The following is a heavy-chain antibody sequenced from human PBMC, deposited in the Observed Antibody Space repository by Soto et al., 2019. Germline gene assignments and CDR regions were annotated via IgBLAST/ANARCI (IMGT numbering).Heavy chain of an antibody. D-gene: IGHD2-2*01. CDR3: ASLILGYCSSTSCYAYYYYGMDV. CDR1: GFTFSSYS. CDR2: ISSSSSTI. Sequence: LRLSCADSGFTFSSYSMNWVRQAPGKGLEWVSYISSSSSTIYYADSVKGRFTISRDNAKNSLYLQMNSLRDEDTAVYYCASLILGYCSSTSCYAYYYYGMDVWGQGTTVTVSS. V-gene: IGHV3-48*02. J-gene: IGHJ6*02.